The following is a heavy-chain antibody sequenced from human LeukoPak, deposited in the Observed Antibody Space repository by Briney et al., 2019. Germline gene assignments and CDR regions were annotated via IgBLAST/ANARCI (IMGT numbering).Heavy chain of an antibody. CDR2: NNPNSGGT. CDR3: ASRDYDILTGYPVGYYFDY. J-gene: IGHJ4*02. CDR1: GYTFTGYY. Sequence: ASVKVSCKASGYTFTGYYMHWVRQAPGQGLEWMGWNNPNSGGTNYAQKFQGRVTMTRDTSISTAYMELSRLRSDDTAVYYCASRDYDILTGYPVGYYFDYWGQGTLVTVSS. V-gene: IGHV1-2*02. D-gene: IGHD3-9*01.